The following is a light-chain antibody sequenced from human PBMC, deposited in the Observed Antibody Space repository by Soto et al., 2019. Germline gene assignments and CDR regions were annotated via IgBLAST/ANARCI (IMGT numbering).Light chain of an antibody. Sequence: EIVLTQSPGTLSLSPGERATLSCRASQSVSSTSLAWYQQKPGQAPRLLIYGASSRATGIPDRFSGSGSGTDFTLTISRLEPEDFAIYYCQQYGSSHWTFGQGTKVEIK. V-gene: IGKV3-20*01. J-gene: IGKJ1*01. CDR3: QQYGSSHWT. CDR1: QSVSSTS. CDR2: GAS.